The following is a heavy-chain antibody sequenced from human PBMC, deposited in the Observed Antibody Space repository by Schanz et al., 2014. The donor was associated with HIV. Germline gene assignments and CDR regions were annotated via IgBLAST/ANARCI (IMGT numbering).Heavy chain of an antibody. J-gene: IGHJ4*02. CDR2: VSWDGGST. Sequence: EVQLVESGGALVQPGRSLRLSCAASGFSFDDYAMHWVRQAPGKGLEWVSLVSWDGGSTYYADSVKGRFTISRDNSKNSLYLQMNSLKTEDSGLYYCAKGGSSWPPFFDYWGQGTLVTVSS. D-gene: IGHD6-13*01. V-gene: IGHV3-43*01. CDR1: GFSFDDYA. CDR3: AKGGSSWPPFFDY.